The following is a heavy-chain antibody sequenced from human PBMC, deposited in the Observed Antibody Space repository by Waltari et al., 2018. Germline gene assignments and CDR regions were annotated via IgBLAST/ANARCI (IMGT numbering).Heavy chain of an antibody. CDR3: ATMVVVEVENWFDP. D-gene: IGHD2-2*01. CDR2: IYSGGST. CDR1: GFTVSSNY. V-gene: IGHV3-66*02. Sequence: EVQLVESGGGLVQPGGSLRLSCAASGFTVSSNYMSWVRQAPGKGLEWVSVIYSGGSTYYADSVKGRFTISRDNSKNTLYLQMNSLRAEDTALYYCATMVVVEVENWFDPWGQGIQVTVAS. J-gene: IGHJ5*02.